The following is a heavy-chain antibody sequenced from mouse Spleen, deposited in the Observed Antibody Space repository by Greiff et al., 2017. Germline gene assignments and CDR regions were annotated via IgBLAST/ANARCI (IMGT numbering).Heavy chain of an antibody. CDR1: GYSFTSYY. CDR2: IYPGSGNT. J-gene: IGHJ2*01. D-gene: IGHD1-1*01. Sequence: VQLQQSGPELVKPGASVKISCKASGYSFTSYYIHWVKQRPGQGLEWIGWIYPGSGNTKYNEKFKGKATLTADTSSSTAYMQLSSLTSEDSAVYYCASTTVVAKYYFDYWGQGTTLTVSS. V-gene: IGHV1-66*01. CDR3: ASTTVVAKYYFDY.